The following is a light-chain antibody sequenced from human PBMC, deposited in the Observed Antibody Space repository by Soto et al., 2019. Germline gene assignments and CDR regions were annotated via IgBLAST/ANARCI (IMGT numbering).Light chain of an antibody. Sequence: EIVLTQSPGTLSLSPGERATLSCSASQSVRSSYLAWYQQKPGQAPRLFIYGASSRATGIPDRFSGSGSGTDFTLTISRLEPEDFAVYHCQQYGNSPWTFGQGTKVDIK. CDR1: QSVRSSY. J-gene: IGKJ1*01. CDR2: GAS. CDR3: QQYGNSPWT. V-gene: IGKV3-20*01.